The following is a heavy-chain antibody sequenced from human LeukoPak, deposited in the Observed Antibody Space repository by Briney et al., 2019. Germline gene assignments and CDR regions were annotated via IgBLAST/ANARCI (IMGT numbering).Heavy chain of an antibody. Sequence: SETLSLTCAVYGGSLSGYYWSWIRQPPGKGLEWIGEINHSGSTNYNPSLKSRVTISVDTSKNQFSLKLSSVTAADTAVYYCARGTTHYDILTGYYSNWFDPWGQGTLVTVSS. CDR3: ARGTTHYDILTGYYSNWFDP. CDR1: GGSLSGYY. CDR2: INHSGST. D-gene: IGHD3-9*01. V-gene: IGHV4-34*01. J-gene: IGHJ5*02.